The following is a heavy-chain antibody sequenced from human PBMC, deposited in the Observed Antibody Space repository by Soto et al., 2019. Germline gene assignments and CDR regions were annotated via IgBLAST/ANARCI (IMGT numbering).Heavy chain of an antibody. J-gene: IGHJ4*02. D-gene: IGHD3-16*01. CDR2: IYYSGST. CDR1: GGSISTYY. V-gene: IGHV4-59*01. Sequence: SETLSLTCSVSGGSISTYYWSWIRQPPGKGLEWIGYIYYSGSTSYNPSLKSRVTISIDTSKNQFSLRLSSVTAADTAVYYCAREASGAYKYFDLWGQGTLVTVSS. CDR3: AREASGAYKYFDL.